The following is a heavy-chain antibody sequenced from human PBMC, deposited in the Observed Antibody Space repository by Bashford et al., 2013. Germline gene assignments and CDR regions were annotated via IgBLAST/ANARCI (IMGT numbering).Heavy chain of an antibody. CDR1: GFTFSSYE. Sequence: GSLRLSCAASGFTFSSYEMNWVRQAPGKGLEWVSYISSSSSYIYYADSVKGRFTISRDNAKNSLYLQMNSLRAEDTAVYYCARARPRQEWLKFAFDIWGQGTVVTVSS. D-gene: IGHD5-24*01. J-gene: IGHJ3*02. CDR3: ARARPRQEWLKFAFDI. V-gene: IGHV3-21*05. CDR2: ISSSSSYI.